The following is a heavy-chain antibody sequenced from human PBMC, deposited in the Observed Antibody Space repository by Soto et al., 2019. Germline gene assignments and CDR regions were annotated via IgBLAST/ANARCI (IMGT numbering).Heavy chain of an antibody. J-gene: IGHJ4*02. V-gene: IGHV2-5*02. D-gene: IGHD6-19*01. CDR3: VHGFTGWESDY. CDR2: IYWDDDK. CDR1: GFSLTTSGVN. Sequence: QITLKESGPTLVKHTQTLTLTCTFSGFSLTTSGVNVGWVRQPPGKALEWLALIYWDDDKRYSPFLKNRLTITKDTSKSQVVLTMTDMDPVDTATYYCVHGFTGWESDYWGQGTLVTVSS.